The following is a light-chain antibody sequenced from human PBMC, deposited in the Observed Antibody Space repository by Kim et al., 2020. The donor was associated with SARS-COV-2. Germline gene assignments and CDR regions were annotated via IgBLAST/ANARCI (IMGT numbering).Light chain of an antibody. CDR2: GAS. V-gene: IGKV1-39*01. CDR1: QSISNF. Sequence: DIQMTHSPSSLSASVGDRVTITCRASQSISNFFNWYQQKPGEAPTLLFYGASRLQSGVPSRFSGSGSGTDFTLTISSLQPEDSATYYCQQSYGTPPTFGQGTTVDIK. CDR3: QQSYGTPPT. J-gene: IGKJ1*01.